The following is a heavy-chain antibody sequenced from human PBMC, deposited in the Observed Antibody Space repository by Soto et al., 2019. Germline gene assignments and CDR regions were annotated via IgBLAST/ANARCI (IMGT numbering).Heavy chain of an antibody. Sequence: SETLSLTCAVSGGSISSSNWWSWVRQPPGKGLEWIGEIYHSGSTNYNPSLKSRVTISVDKSKNQFSLKLSSVTAADTAVYYCARAYYYDSSGYYYFDYWGQGTLVTV. V-gene: IGHV4-4*02. D-gene: IGHD3-22*01. J-gene: IGHJ4*02. CDR3: ARAYYYDSSGYYYFDY. CDR2: IYHSGST. CDR1: GGSISSSNW.